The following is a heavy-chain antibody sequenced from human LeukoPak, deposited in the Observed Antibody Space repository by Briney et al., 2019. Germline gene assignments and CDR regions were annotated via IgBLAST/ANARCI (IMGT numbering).Heavy chain of an antibody. Sequence: SETLSLTCTVSGGSISSSSYYWGWIRQPPGKGLEWIGSIYYSGSTYYNPSLKSRVTISVDTSKNQFSLKLSSVTAADTAVYYCARGEMATIEDAFDIWGQGTMVTVSS. CDR2: IYYSGST. CDR1: GGSISSSSYY. V-gene: IGHV4-39*07. J-gene: IGHJ3*02. D-gene: IGHD5-24*01. CDR3: ARGEMATIEDAFDI.